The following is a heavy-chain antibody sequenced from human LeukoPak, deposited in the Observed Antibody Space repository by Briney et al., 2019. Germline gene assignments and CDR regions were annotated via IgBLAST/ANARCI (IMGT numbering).Heavy chain of an antibody. D-gene: IGHD1-26*01. J-gene: IGHJ4*02. Sequence: GGSLRLSCAASGFTFSSYEMNWVRQAPGKGLEWVSYISSSGSTIYYADSVKGRFTISRDNAKNALYLHMNSLRAEDAGIYYCASGNTLDYWGQGTLVTVSS. CDR3: ASGNTLDY. CDR2: ISSSGSTI. CDR1: GFTFSSYE. V-gene: IGHV3-48*03.